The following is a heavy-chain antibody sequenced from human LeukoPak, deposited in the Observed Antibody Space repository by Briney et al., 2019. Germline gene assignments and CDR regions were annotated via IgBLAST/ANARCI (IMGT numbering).Heavy chain of an antibody. Sequence: ASVTVSCKASGYTFTSYYMHWVRQAPGKGLEWMGIINPSGGSTIYAHKFQGRVTMTRDMSTSTVYMELSSLRSEDTAVYYCARDRSIAASGRSWYFDLWGRGTLVTVSS. V-gene: IGHV1-46*01. CDR3: ARDRSIAASGRSWYFDL. CDR1: GYTFTSYY. CDR2: INPSGGST. D-gene: IGHD6-13*01. J-gene: IGHJ2*01.